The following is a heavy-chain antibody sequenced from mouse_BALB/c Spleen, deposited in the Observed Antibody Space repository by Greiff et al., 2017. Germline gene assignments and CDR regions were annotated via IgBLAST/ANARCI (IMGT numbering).Heavy chain of an antibody. V-gene: IGHV5-17*02. J-gene: IGHJ4*01. CDR3: ARSLYYDYDGYAMDY. CDR2: ISSGSSTI. D-gene: IGHD2-4*01. Sequence: EVKLVESGGGLVQPGGSRKLSCAASGFTFSSFGMHWVRQAPEKGLEWVAYISSGSSTIYYADTVKGRFTISRDNPKNTLFLQMTSLRSEDTAMYYCARSLYYDYDGYAMDYWGQGTSVTVSS. CDR1: GFTFSSFG.